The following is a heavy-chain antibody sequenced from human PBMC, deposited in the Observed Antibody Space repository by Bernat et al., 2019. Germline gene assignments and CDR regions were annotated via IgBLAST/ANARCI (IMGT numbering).Heavy chain of an antibody. CDR3: AKDLGGYDASGYFY. Sequence: QVQLVESGGGVVQPGRSLRLSCAASGFIFSRYGMHWVRQAPGKGLEWVAIISYDGSNTYYADSVKGRFTISRDNSKNTLYLQMNSLRAEDTAVYYCAKDLGGYDASGYFYWGQGTLVTVSS. CDR2: ISYDGSNT. D-gene: IGHD3-22*01. V-gene: IGHV3-30*18. J-gene: IGHJ4*02. CDR1: GFIFSRYG.